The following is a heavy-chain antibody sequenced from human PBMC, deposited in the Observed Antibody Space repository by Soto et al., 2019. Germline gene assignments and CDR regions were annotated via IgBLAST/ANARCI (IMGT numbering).Heavy chain of an antibody. D-gene: IGHD2-15*01. CDR2: ISYDGSNK. Sequence: LRLSCAATGFTFSSYAMHWVRQAPGKGLEWVAVISYDGSNKYYADSVKGRFTISRDNSKNTLYLQMNSLRSEDTAVYYCARDRVAATPYYYYGMDVWGQGTTVTVSS. CDR1: GFTFSSYA. CDR3: ARDRVAATPYYYYGMDV. V-gene: IGHV3-30-3*01. J-gene: IGHJ6*02.